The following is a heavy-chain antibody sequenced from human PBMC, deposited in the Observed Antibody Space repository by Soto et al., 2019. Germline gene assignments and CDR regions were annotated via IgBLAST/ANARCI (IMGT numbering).Heavy chain of an antibody. V-gene: IGHV1-69*01. D-gene: IGHD6-13*01. Sequence: QVQLVQSGAEVKKAGPSVKVSCKASGGTVSNSAISWLRQAPGQGLEWVGGIIPIFGPATYSPKFQDRVTITADESTGTGYMELSSLTSEDTAVYFCGRGSSWTKVEYWGQGTLVTVSS. CDR1: GGTVSNSA. CDR3: GRGSSWTKVEY. CDR2: IIPIFGPA. J-gene: IGHJ4*02.